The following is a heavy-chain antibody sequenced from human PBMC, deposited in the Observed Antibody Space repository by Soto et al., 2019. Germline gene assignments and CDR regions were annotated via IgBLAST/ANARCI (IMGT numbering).Heavy chain of an antibody. V-gene: IGHV4-59*01. D-gene: IGHD1-26*01. CDR2: IYHSGTT. CDR3: ARDMPYAAGSLAGCDY. Sequence: QVQLRESGPGLVKPSETLSLTGTVSGGSITGSYWSWIRQPPGKTLEWIGYIYHSGTTTYNPSLKSRVSISVDTSKNQFSLRLTSVNAADTAVYYCARDMPYAAGSLAGCDYWGQGILVTVSS. J-gene: IGHJ4*02. CDR1: GGSITGSY.